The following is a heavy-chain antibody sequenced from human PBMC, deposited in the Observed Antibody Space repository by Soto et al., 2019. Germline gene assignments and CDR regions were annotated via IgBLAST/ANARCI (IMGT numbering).Heavy chain of an antibody. CDR3: ARGWLGRKGYPN. V-gene: IGHV1-8*01. CDR2: MTPNSGNT. J-gene: IGHJ4*02. Sequence: QVQLVQSGAEVKKPGASVKVSCKASGYTFTSYDINWVRQATGQGLEWMGGMTPNSGNTGYAQKFQGRVTMTRNTSISTAYRELSSLRSEDTAVYYCARGWLGRKGYPNWGQGTLVTVSS. CDR1: GYTFTSYD. D-gene: IGHD3-9*01.